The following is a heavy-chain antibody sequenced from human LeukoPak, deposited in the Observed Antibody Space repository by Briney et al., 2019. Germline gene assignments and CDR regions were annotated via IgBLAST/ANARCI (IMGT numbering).Heavy chain of an antibody. V-gene: IGHV1-24*01. CDR1: GYTLTELS. D-gene: IGHD1-26*01. J-gene: IGHJ4*02. Sequence: ASVKVSCKVSGYTLTELSMHWVRQAPGKGLEWMGGFDPEDGETIYAQKFQGRVTMTEDTSTDTAYMELSSLRSEDTAVYYCTTVDGGGELPEYWGQGTLVTVSS. CDR2: FDPEDGET. CDR3: TTVDGGGELPEY.